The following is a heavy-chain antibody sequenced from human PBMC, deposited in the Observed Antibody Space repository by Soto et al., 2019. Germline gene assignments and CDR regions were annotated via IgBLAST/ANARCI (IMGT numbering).Heavy chain of an antibody. CDR2: LYYRGAT. CDR1: GDSIMNTNYH. CDR3: FGLIAATLNY. Sequence: PSETGSLTGSVSGDSIMNTNYHWGWIRQPPGKGLEWIGTLYYRGATDYNPSLKTRVTISVDASKNQLSLTLSSLSAADTAVYYCFGLIAATLNYWGEGSLVNVS. V-gene: IGHV4-39*01. J-gene: IGHJ4*01. D-gene: IGHD2-15*01.